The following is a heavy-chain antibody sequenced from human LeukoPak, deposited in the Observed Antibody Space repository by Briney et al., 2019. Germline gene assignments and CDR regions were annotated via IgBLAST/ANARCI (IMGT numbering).Heavy chain of an antibody. J-gene: IGHJ4*02. Sequence: SGPTLVKPTQTLTLTCTFSGFSLSTSGVGVGWIRQPPGKALEWLALIYWDDDKRYSPSLKSRLTITKDNSKNQVVLTMTNMDPVDTATYYCAHIPGGITMIAYPAYWGQGTLVTVSS. CDR1: GFSLSTSGVG. D-gene: IGHD3-22*01. CDR2: IYWDDDK. CDR3: AHIPGGITMIAYPAY. V-gene: IGHV2-5*02.